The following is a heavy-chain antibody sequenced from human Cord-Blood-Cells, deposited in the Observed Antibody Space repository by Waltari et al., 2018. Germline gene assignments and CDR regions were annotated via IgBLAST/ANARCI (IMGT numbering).Heavy chain of an antibody. Sequence: QVQLQESGPGLVTPSQTLSLTCTVPGGSISSVGYYWRWLRQHPGKGLEGIGYIYCSGSTYYNPSLKSRVTISVDTSKNQFSLKLSSVTAADTAVYYCAREVDTAMVVDYWGQGTLVTVSS. CDR3: AREVDTAMVVDY. V-gene: IGHV4-31*03. CDR2: IYCSGST. D-gene: IGHD5-18*01. CDR1: GGSISSVGYY. J-gene: IGHJ4*02.